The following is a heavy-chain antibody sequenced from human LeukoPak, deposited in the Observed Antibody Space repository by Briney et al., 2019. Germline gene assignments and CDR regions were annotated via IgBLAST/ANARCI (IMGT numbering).Heavy chain of an antibody. CDR2: IYYSGST. CDR1: GGSISSGVYY. V-gene: IGHV4-31*03. CDR3: ARDIRGYSDY. Sequence: SETLSLTCTVSGGSISSGVYYWSWIRQHPGKGLEWIGYIYYSGSTYYNPSLKSRVTISVDTSKNQFSLKLSSVTAADTAVYYCARDIRGYSDYWGQGTLVTVSS. J-gene: IGHJ4*02.